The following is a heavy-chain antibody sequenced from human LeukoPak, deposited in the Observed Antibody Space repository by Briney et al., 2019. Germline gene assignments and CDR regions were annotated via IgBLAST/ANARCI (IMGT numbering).Heavy chain of an antibody. J-gene: IGHJ3*02. V-gene: IGHV3-21*01. CDR3: ARDVLWFGELLSSGAFDI. Sequence: GSLRLSCAASGFTFSSYSMNWVRQAPGKGLEWVSSISSSSSYIYYADSVKGRFTISRDNAKNSLYLQMNSLRAEDTAVYYCARDVLWFGELLSSGAFDIWGQGTMVTVSS. CDR2: ISSSSSYI. CDR1: GFTFSSYS. D-gene: IGHD3-10*01.